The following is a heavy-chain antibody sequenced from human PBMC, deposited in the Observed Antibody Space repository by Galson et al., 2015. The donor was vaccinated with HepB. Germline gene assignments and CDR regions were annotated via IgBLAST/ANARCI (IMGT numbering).Heavy chain of an antibody. CDR3: ARDLPRGVITKEYYYYYGMDV. V-gene: IGHV3-23*01. D-gene: IGHD3-10*01. J-gene: IGHJ6*02. CDR1: GLTFSSYA. CDR2: ITGGGGVT. Sequence: SLRLSCAASGLTFSSYAMSWVRQAPGKGLEWVSAITGGGGVTYYADSVQGRLTISRDNSKNTLYLQMNSLRAEDTAVYYCARDLPRGVITKEYYYYYGMDVWGQGTTVTVSS.